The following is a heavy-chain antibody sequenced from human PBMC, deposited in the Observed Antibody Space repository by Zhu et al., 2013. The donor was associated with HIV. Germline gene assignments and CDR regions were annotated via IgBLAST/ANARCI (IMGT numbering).Heavy chain of an antibody. D-gene: IGHD3-9*01. CDR2: ISAYNGNT. V-gene: IGHV1-18*01. CDR1: GYTFINYG. Sequence: QVQLVQSGAEVKKPGASVKVSCKASGYTFINYGISWVRQAPGQGLEWMGWISAYNGNTNYAQKLQGRVTMTTDTSTSTAYMELRSLRSDDTAVYYCARDSGSYDILSWASGTASPFDYWGQGTLVTVSS. J-gene: IGHJ4*02. CDR3: ARDSGSYDILSWASGTASPFDY.